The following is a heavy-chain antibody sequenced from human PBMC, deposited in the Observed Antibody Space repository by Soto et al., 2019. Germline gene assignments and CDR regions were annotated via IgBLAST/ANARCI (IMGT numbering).Heavy chain of an antibody. J-gene: IGHJ6*02. CDR1: DSSISGAFY. Sequence: SETLSLTCDVSDSSISGAFYWGWVRQSPGKGLEWIGSIYHSGSTYYNPSLKSRVTISIDTSENHFSLELNSVTAADTGLYYCARDLVYYGNYYYTMDVWGQGITVTVSS. CDR2: IYHSGST. V-gene: IGHV4-38-2*02. D-gene: IGHD3-16*01. CDR3: ARDLVYYGNYYYTMDV.